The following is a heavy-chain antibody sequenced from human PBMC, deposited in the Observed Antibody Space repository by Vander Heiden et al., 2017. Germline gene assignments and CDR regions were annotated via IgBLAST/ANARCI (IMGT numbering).Heavy chain of an antibody. D-gene: IGHD6-13*01. CDR1: GYTSNNYG. Sequence: QVQLVQSGAEVKKPGDSVKISCQASGYTSNNYGFTWVRQAPGQGLECMGWINTYNGITHYAQNVQGSVTMTADTSTTTAYMELRSLRSDDTAVYYCATYSSLIPDYWGQGTLVTVSA. J-gene: IGHJ4*02. CDR3: ATYSSLIPDY. CDR2: INTYNGIT. V-gene: IGHV1-18*01.